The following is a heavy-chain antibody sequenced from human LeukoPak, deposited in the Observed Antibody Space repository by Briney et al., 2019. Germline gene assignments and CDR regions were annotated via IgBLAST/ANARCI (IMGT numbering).Heavy chain of an antibody. CDR1: GFTFSSCG. V-gene: IGHV3-48*01. D-gene: IGHD5-12*01. Sequence: GGSLRLSCAASGFTFSSCGINWVRQAPGKGLEWVSHITSSGDITHYADSVKGRFTVSRDNAKNSLYLQMNSLRAEDTAVYYCARENAVATGAFDYWGQGTLVSVSS. J-gene: IGHJ4*02. CDR3: ARENAVATGAFDY. CDR2: ITSSGDIT.